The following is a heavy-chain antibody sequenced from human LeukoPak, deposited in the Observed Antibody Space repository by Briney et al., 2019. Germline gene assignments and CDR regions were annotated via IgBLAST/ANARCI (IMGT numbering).Heavy chain of an antibody. CDR1: GFTFNTYG. CDR3: AKASLGYCSGGSCYSGYYYYYMDV. J-gene: IGHJ6*03. Sequence: GGSLRLSCAASGFTFNTYGMHWVRQAPGKGLEWVAVIWYDGSNKYYADSVKGRFTISRDNSKNTLYLQMNRLRAEDTAVYYCAKASLGYCSGGSCYSGYYYYYMDVWGKGTTVTVSS. V-gene: IGHV3-33*06. CDR2: IWYDGSNK. D-gene: IGHD2-15*01.